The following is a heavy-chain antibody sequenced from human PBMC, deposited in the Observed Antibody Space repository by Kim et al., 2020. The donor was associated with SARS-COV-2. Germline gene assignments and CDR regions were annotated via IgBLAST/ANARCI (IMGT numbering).Heavy chain of an antibody. J-gene: IGHJ4*02. Sequence: GGSLRLSCAASGFTFSSYAMSWVRQAPGKGLEWVSAISGSGGSTYYADSVKGRFTISRDNSKNTLYLQMNSPRAEDTAVYYCAKTGTAMVTSYYFDYWGQGTLVTVSS. CDR3: AKTGTAMVTSYYFDY. CDR2: ISGSGGST. D-gene: IGHD5-18*01. V-gene: IGHV3-23*01. CDR1: GFTFSSYA.